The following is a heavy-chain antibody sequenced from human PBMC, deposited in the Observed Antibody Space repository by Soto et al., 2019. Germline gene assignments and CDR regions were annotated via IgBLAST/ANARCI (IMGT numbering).Heavy chain of an antibody. CDR2: IIPVFGTT. CDR1: GGTFSSYS. J-gene: IGHJ4*02. Sequence: QVQLVQSGAEVKKPGSSVKVSCKASGGTFSSYSITWVRQAPGQGLEWMGVIIPVFGTTNYAQNFQGRVTITADESTTRGYMEMSSLRSEDTAVYYCARCITIFGGCYFDYWGQGTLVTVSS. V-gene: IGHV1-69*12. CDR3: ARCITIFGGCYFDY. D-gene: IGHD3-3*01.